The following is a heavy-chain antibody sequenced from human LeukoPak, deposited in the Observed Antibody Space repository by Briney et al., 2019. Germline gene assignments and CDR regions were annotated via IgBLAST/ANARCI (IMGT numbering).Heavy chain of an antibody. CDR2: INTDGKAT. J-gene: IGHJ4*02. V-gene: IGHV3-74*01. D-gene: IGHD3-22*01. CDR1: GFTFSSYW. Sequence: GGSLRLSCAASGFTFSSYWMHWVRQAPGKGLLWVARINTDGKATTYADSVKGRFTISRDNAKNSLYLQMNSLRAEDMALYYCAKDQGSDYYDSSGFYFDYWGQGTLVTVSS. CDR3: AKDQGSDYYDSSGFYFDY.